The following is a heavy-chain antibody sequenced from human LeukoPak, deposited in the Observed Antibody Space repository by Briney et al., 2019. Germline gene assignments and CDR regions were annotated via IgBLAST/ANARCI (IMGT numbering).Heavy chain of an antibody. V-gene: IGHV3-23*01. CDR3: AKAAYYGSGSTDY. Sequence: GGSLRLFCAASGFTFSSYAMSWVRQAPGKGLEWVSAISGSGGSTYYADSVTGRFTISRDNSKNTLYLQMNSLRAEDTAVYYCAKAAYYGSGSTDYWGQGTLVTVSS. D-gene: IGHD3-10*01. CDR1: GFTFSSYA. CDR2: ISGSGGST. J-gene: IGHJ4*02.